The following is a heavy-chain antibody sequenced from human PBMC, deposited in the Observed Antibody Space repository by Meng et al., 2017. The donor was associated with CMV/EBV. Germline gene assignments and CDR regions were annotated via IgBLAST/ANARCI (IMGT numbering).Heavy chain of an antibody. V-gene: IGHV4-31*02. CDR1: GSISSVGSS. J-gene: IGHJ4*02. CDR3: ARGTYSGYAWNPLDY. CDR2: IYYSGGT. D-gene: IGHD5-12*01. Sequence: GSISSVGSSWSTIGQRAGKSLEWIGYIYYSGGTNYSPYLKSRITISVDTSKNQYSLKLSSVTATNTTMYYCARGTYSGYAWNPLDYWGQGTMVTVSS.